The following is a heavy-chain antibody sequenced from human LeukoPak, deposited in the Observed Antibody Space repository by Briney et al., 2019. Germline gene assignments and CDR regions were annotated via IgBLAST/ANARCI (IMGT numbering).Heavy chain of an antibody. Sequence: SETLSLTCTVSGGSISSGGYYWSWIRQHPGKGLEWIGYIYYSGSTYYNPSLKSRVTISVDTSKNQFSLKLSSVTAADTAVYYCARGILLWFGESTDAFDIWAKGQWSPSLQ. V-gene: IGHV4-31*03. CDR3: ARGILLWFGESTDAFDI. J-gene: IGHJ3*02. CDR1: GGSISSGGYY. D-gene: IGHD3-10*01. CDR2: IYYSGST.